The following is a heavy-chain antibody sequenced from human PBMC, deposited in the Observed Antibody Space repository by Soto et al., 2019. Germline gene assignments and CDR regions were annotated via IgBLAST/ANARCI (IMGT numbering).Heavy chain of an antibody. Sequence: PGGSLRLSCVGSGFTSSTYSINWVRQAPGKGLEWVSSISSRSDIYYADSVKGRFTISRDNAKNSVSLQMNSLRAEDQAVYYCGGEGAGWPLAYGLQVWAQGTTVAVSS. CDR1: GFTSSTYS. CDR2: ISSRSDI. J-gene: IGHJ6*02. CDR3: GGEGAGWPLAYGLQV. D-gene: IGHD6-19*01. V-gene: IGHV3-21*01.